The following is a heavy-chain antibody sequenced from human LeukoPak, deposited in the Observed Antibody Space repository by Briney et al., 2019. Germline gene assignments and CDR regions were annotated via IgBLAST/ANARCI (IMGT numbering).Heavy chain of an antibody. V-gene: IGHV4-61*08. J-gene: IGHJ4*02. D-gene: IGHD2-2*01. Sequence: SETLSLTCTVSGGSISSGGYYWSWIRQHPGKGLEWIGYIYYSGSTNYNPSLKSRVTISVDTSKNQFSLKLSSVTAADTAVYYCARYIVVVAYFDYWGQGTLVTVSS. CDR3: ARYIVVVAYFDY. CDR2: IYYSGST. CDR1: GGSISSGGYY.